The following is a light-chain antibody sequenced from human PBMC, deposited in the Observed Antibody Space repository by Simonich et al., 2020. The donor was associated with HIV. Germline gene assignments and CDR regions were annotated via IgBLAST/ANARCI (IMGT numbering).Light chain of an antibody. J-gene: IGLJ2*01. CDR3: SSYTSSSTLV. CDR1: SSDVGGYNY. CDR2: DVS. Sequence: QSALTQPPSVSGSPGQSITISCTGTSSDVGGYNYVSWYQQHPGKAPKLMIYDVSKRPSVVSNRFSGSKAGNTASLTISGLQAEDEADYYCSSYTSSSTLVFGGGTKLTVL. V-gene: IGLV2-14*01.